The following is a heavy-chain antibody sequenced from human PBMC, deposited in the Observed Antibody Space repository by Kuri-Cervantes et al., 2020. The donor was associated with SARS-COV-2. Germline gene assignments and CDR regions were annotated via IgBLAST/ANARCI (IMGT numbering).Heavy chain of an antibody. CDR1: GYSIGSGYY. CDR3: ARHGNSYCSSTSCSYNYYYYYMDV. CDR2: IYHSGST. J-gene: IGHJ6*03. V-gene: IGHV4-38-2*01. D-gene: IGHD2-2*01. Sequence: SETLSLTCAVSGYSIGSGYYWGWIRQPPGKGLEWIGSIYHSGSTYYNPSLKSRVTISVDTSKNQFSLKLSSVTAADTAVYYCARHGNSYCSSTSCSYNYYYYYMDVWGKGTTVTVSS.